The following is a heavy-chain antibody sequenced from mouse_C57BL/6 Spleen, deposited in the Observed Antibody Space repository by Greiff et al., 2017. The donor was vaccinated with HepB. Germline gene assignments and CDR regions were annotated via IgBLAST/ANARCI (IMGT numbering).Heavy chain of an antibody. D-gene: IGHD1-1*01. J-gene: IGHJ2*01. CDR3: ARWISITTVTADY. CDR1: GYTFTSYW. CDR2: IYPGSGST. Sequence: QVQLQQPGAELVKPGASVKMSCKASGYTFTSYWITWVKQRPGQCLEWIGDIYPGSGSTNYNEKFKSKATLTVDTSSSTAYMQLSSLTSEDSAVYYCARWISITTVTADYWGQGTTLTVSS. V-gene: IGHV1-55*01.